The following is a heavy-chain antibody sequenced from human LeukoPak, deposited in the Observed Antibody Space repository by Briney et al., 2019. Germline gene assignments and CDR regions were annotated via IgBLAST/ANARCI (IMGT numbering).Heavy chain of an antibody. V-gene: IGHV3-7*01. Sequence: GESLRLSCAASGFTFSTNWMSWVRQAPGKGLEWVANIKADGSRIAYADPVKGRFTISRDNAKNSVYLQMSSLRAEDTAVYYCAKEGYSGFVTFDHWGQGTLVTVSS. CDR3: AKEGYSGFVTFDH. D-gene: IGHD5-12*01. CDR1: GFTFSTNW. CDR2: IKADGSRI. J-gene: IGHJ4*02.